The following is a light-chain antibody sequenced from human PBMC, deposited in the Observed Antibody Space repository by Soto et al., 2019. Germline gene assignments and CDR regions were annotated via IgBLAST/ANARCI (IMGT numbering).Light chain of an antibody. CDR2: TTK. V-gene: IGLV1-47*01. Sequence: QSVLTQPASASGTPGQRATISCSGSSFNIGSNYVYWYQQLPGTAPKLLIYTTKHRPSGVPDRFSGSKSGASASLAISGLRSDDEADDYCAAWDDSVNGWVFGEGTKLTVL. J-gene: IGLJ3*02. CDR3: AAWDDSVNGWV. CDR1: SFNIGSNY.